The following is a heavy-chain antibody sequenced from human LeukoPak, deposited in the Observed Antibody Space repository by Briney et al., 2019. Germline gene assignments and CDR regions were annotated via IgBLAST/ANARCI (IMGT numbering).Heavy chain of an antibody. Sequence: PGGSLRLSCAASGFTFSSYSMNWVRQAPGKGLEWVSSISSSSSYIYHADSVKGRFTISRDNAKNSLYLQMNSLRAEDTAVYYCARGSRFGVVGRDAFDIWGQGTMVTVSS. V-gene: IGHV3-21*01. CDR1: GFTFSSYS. D-gene: IGHD3-3*01. J-gene: IGHJ3*02. CDR2: ISSSSSYI. CDR3: ARGSRFGVVGRDAFDI.